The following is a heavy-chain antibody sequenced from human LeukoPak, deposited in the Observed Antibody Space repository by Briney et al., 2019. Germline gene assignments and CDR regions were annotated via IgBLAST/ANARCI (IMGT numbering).Heavy chain of an antibody. CDR3: ARRGYSYGPTYYYYYMDV. J-gene: IGHJ6*03. CDR1: GFTVSSNY. CDR2: IYSGGST. D-gene: IGHD5-18*01. Sequence: GGSLRLSCAASGFTVSSNYMSWVRQAPGKGLEWVSVIYSGGSTYYADSVKGRFTISRDNSKNTLYLQMNSLRAEDTAVYYCARRGYSYGPTYYYYYMDVWGKGTTVTISS. V-gene: IGHV3-66*01.